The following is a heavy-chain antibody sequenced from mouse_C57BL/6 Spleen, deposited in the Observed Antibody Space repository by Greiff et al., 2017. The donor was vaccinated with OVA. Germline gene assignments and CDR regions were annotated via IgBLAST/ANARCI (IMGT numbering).Heavy chain of an antibody. Sequence: EVQLQQSGPELVKPGASVKMSCKASGYTFTDYNMHWVKQSHGKSLEWIGYINPNNGGTSYNQKFKGKATLTVNKSSSTAYMELRSLTSEDSAVYYCASYSKGNYFDYWGQGTTLTVSS. V-gene: IGHV1-22*01. CDR2: INPNNGGT. CDR3: ASYSKGNYFDY. CDR1: GYTFTDYN. J-gene: IGHJ2*01. D-gene: IGHD2-5*01.